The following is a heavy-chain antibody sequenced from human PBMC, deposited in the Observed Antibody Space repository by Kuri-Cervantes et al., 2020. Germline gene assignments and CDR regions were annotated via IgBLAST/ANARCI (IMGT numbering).Heavy chain of an antibody. CDR3: ARGYPGALTFCY. D-gene: IGHD3-3*01. CDR1: EFTFSDHY. Sequence: GESLKISCVASEFTFSDHYMDWVRQAPGKGLEWVGRARNKANSYTTEYAAAVKGRFSVSRDDSKNSLYLQMNSLKFEDTAVYFCARGYPGALTFCYWGLGTLVTVSS. V-gene: IGHV3-72*01. CDR2: ARNKANSYTT. J-gene: IGHJ4*02.